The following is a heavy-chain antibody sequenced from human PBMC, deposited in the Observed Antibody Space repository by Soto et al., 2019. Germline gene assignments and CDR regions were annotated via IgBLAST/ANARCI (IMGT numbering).Heavy chain of an antibody. Sequence: SETLSLTCTVSGGSISSYYWSWIRQPAGKGLEWIGRIYTSGSTNYNPSLKSRVTMSVDTSKNQFSLKLSSVTAADTAVYYCARGSLRFYNSSYYYYGMDVWGQGTTVTVSS. CDR2: IYTSGST. J-gene: IGHJ6*02. CDR1: GGSISSYY. V-gene: IGHV4-4*07. CDR3: ARGSLRFYNSSYYYYGMDV. D-gene: IGHD3-3*01.